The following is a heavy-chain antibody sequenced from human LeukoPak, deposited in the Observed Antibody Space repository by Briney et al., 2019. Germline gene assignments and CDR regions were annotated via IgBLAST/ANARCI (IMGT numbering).Heavy chain of an antibody. V-gene: IGHV1-69*13. Sequence: SVKVSCKASGGTFSSYAISWVRQAPGQGLEWMGGIIPIFGTANYAQKFQGRVTITADESTSTAYMELSSLRSEDTAVYYCAREGDYVLHDAFDIWGQGTMVTVSS. CDR3: AREGDYVLHDAFDI. D-gene: IGHD4-17*01. CDR1: GGTFSSYA. J-gene: IGHJ3*02. CDR2: IIPIFGTA.